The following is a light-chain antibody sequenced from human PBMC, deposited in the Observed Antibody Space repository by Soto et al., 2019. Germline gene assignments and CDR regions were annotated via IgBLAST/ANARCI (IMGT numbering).Light chain of an antibody. V-gene: IGLV1-44*01. J-gene: IGLJ1*01. CDR2: TDS. CDR1: SSNTGSNA. CDR3: ASWDGSLIGHV. Sequence: QSVLTQPPSASGTPGQRVTISCSGSSSNTGSNAVNWYQHLPGTAPKLLIFTDSQRPSGVPDRFSGSRSGTSASLAISGLQSEDEADYYCASWDGSLIGHVFGTGTKLTVL.